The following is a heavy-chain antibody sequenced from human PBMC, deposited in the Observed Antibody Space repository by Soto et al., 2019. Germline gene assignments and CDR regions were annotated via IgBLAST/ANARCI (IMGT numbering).Heavy chain of an antibody. Sequence: QSGGSLRLSCAASGFTFSSYTMSWVRQAPGKGLEWVSGVSGTGTRTYYAGSVKGRFTISRDNSESTLSLQMNSLRDEDTAVYYCAKDQNTDLLGGFEFGGQGTMVTVSS. CDR3: AKDQNTDLLGGFEF. J-gene: IGHJ3*01. D-gene: IGHD2-15*01. CDR1: GFTFSSYT. V-gene: IGHV3-23*01. CDR2: VSGTGTRT.